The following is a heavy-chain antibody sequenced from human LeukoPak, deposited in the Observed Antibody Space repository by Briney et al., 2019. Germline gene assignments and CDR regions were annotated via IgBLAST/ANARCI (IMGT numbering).Heavy chain of an antibody. CDR3: ASPQWLAF. J-gene: IGHJ4*02. CDR2: ISTSGSTI. CDR1: GITFSSYE. V-gene: IGHV3-48*03. Sequence: GGSLRLSCVVSGITFSSYEMNWVRQAPGKGLEWVSYISTSGSTIYYADSVKGRFTISRDNAKNSLSLQMNGLRAEDTAIYYCASPQWLAFWGQGTLVTVSS. D-gene: IGHD6-19*01.